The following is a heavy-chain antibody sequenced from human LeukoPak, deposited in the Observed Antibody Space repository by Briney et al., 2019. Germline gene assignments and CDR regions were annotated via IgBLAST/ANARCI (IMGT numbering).Heavy chain of an antibody. CDR2: ISYDGSNK. CDR3: ARGPRGDFWSGYSIYWYFDL. Sequence: PGGSLRLSCAASGFTFSGYPIHWVRQAPGKGLEWVAVISYDGSNKYYADSVKGRFTISRDNSKNTLYLQMNSLRAEDTAVYYCARGPRGDFWSGYSIYWYFDLWGRGTLVTVSS. D-gene: IGHD3-3*01. CDR1: GFTFSGYP. V-gene: IGHV3-30-3*01. J-gene: IGHJ2*01.